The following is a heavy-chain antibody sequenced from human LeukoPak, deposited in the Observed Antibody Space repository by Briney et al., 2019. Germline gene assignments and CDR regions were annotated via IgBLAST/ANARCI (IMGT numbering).Heavy chain of an antibody. Sequence: GGSLRLSCAASGFTFSSYGMHWVRQAPGKGLEWVAVISYDGSNKYYADSVKGRFTISRDNSKNTLYLQMNSLRAEDTAVYYCAKDRQRELLRSMYFQHWGQGTLVTVSS. J-gene: IGHJ1*01. CDR3: AKDRQRELLRSMYFQH. CDR1: GFTFSSYG. V-gene: IGHV3-30*18. CDR2: ISYDGSNK. D-gene: IGHD1-26*01.